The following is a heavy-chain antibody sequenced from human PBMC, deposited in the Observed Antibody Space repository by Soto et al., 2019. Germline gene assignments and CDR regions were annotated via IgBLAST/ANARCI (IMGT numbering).Heavy chain of an antibody. CDR1: GFSFTADGVG. CDR3: AHAFGGTSWPNDAFDV. CDR2: IYWDDDT. V-gene: IGHV2-5*02. J-gene: IGHJ3*01. D-gene: IGHD3-16*01. Sequence: QITLKESGPTLVKPTQTLTLTCIFSGFSFTADGVGVGWIRQPPGKALEWLALIYWDDDTRDRGSLKSRLTITKDSSKNQVVLTMTNMDPVDTATYYCAHAFGGTSWPNDAFDVWGQGTVVTVSS.